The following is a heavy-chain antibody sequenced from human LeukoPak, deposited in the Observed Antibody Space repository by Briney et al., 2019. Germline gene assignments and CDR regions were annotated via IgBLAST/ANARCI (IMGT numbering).Heavy chain of an antibody. D-gene: IGHD5-24*01. CDR3: ASLRRDGYNY. V-gene: IGHV4-59*01. J-gene: IGHJ4*02. CDR2: IYYSGST. CDR1: GGSISSYY. Sequence: KASETLSLTCTVSGGSISSYYWSWIRQPPGKGLEWIGYIYYSGSTNYNPSPKSRVTISVDTSKNQFSLKLSSATAADTAVYYRASLRRDGYNYWGQGTLVTVSS.